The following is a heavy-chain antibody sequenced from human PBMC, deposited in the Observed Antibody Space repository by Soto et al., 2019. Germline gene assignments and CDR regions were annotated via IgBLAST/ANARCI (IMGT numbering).Heavy chain of an antibody. J-gene: IGHJ6*02. CDR1: GYTFTSYG. D-gene: IGHD3-3*01. Sequence: QVQLVQSGAEVKKPGASVKVSCKASGYTFTSYGISWVRQAPGQGLEWMGWISAYNGNTNYAQKLQGRVTMTTDTSTSTAYMELRSLRYDDTSVYYCARDVTIFGVVTEYYYYYGMDVWGQGTTVTVSS. CDR3: ARDVTIFGVVTEYYYYYGMDV. CDR2: ISAYNGNT. V-gene: IGHV1-18*04.